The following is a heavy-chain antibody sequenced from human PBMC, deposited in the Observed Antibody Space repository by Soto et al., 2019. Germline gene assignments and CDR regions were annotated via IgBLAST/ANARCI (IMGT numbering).Heavy chain of an antibody. D-gene: IGHD1-1*01. J-gene: IGHJ6*02. V-gene: IGHV3-7*01. CDR2: IKQDGSEK. CDR1: GFTFSSYW. CDR3: ARGRWNHYYGMDV. Sequence: SLRLSCAASGFTFSSYWMSWVRQAPGKGLEWVANIKQDGSEKYYVDSVKGRFTISRDNAKNSLYLQMNSPRAEDTAVYYCARGRWNHYYGMDVWGQGTTVTVSS.